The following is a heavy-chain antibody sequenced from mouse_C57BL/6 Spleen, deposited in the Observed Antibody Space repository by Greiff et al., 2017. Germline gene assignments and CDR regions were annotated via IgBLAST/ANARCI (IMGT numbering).Heavy chain of an antibody. D-gene: IGHD1-1*01. CDR2: IHPSDSAT. CDR3: AIEGTTVVVPCDY. Sequence: QVQLQQPGAELVKPGASVKVSCKASGYTFTSYWMHWVKQRPGQGLEWIGRIHPSDSATNYNQKVKGKATLTVDKSSSTAYMQLSSLTSEDSAVYYCAIEGTTVVVPCDYWGQGTTLTVSS. J-gene: IGHJ2*01. CDR1: GYTFTSYW. V-gene: IGHV1-74*01.